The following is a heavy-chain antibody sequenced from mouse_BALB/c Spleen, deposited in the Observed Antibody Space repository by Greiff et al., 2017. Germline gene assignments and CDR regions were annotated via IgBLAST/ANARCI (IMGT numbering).Heavy chain of an antibody. V-gene: IGHV1-7*01. D-gene: IGHD2-4*01. J-gene: IGHJ3*01. CDR2: INPSTGYT. CDR3: ARHEDYDLAWFAY. Sequence: QVQLKESGAVLAKPGASVKMSCKASGYTFTSYWMHWVKQRPGQGLEWIGYINPSTGYTEYNQKFKDKATLTADKSSSTAYMQLSSLTSEDSAVYYCARHEDYDLAWFAYWGQGTLVTVSA. CDR1: GYTFTSYW.